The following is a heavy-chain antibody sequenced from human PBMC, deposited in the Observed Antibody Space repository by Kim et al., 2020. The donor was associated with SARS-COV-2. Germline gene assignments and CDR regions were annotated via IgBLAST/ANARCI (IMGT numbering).Heavy chain of an antibody. CDR1: GLYV. Sequence: GGSLRLSCVTSGLYVIHCFRQSPGKALEWVAAMVFGVFSKYFADSVTGRVTISIADSRNTVWIQLNNLIDGDSAMYYCASEGATSGRAGVFVYSCERALV. J-gene: IGHJ4*02. D-gene: IGHD3-10*01. CDR3: ASEGATSGRAGVFVY. V-gene: IGHV3-30*01. CDR2: MVFGVFSK.